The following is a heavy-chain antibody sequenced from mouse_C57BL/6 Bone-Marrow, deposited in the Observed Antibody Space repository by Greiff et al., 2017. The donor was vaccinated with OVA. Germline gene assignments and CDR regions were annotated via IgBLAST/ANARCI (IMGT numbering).Heavy chain of an antibody. Sequence: QVQLQQPGAELVRPGSSVKLSCKASGYTFTSYWMDWVKQRPGQGLEWIGNIYPSDSETHYNQKFKDKATLTVDKSSSTAYMQLSSLTSEDSAVYYCASSYSNYYFDYWGQGTTLTVSS. D-gene: IGHD2-5*01. CDR2: IYPSDSET. J-gene: IGHJ2*01. CDR3: ASSYSNYYFDY. V-gene: IGHV1-61*01. CDR1: GYTFTSYW.